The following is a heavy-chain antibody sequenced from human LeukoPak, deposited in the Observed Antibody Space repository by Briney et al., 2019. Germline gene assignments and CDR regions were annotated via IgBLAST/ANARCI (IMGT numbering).Heavy chain of an antibody. J-gene: IGHJ6*02. CDR3: ARDVVVPAVKFDYYYYYGMDV. CDR1: GFTFSSYS. Sequence: GGSLRLSCAASGFTFSSYSMNWVRQAPGKGLEWVSSISSSSSYIYYADSVKGRFTISRDNAKNSLYLQMNSLRAEDTAVYYCARDVVVPAVKFDYYYYYGMDVWGQGTTVTVSS. D-gene: IGHD2-2*01. CDR2: ISSSSSYI. V-gene: IGHV3-21*01.